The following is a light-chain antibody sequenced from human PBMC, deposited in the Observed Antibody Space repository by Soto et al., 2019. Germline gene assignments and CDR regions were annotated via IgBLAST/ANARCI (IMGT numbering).Light chain of an antibody. CDR2: DAS. V-gene: IGKV3D-20*01. CDR1: QSVTGSY. CDR3: QQYGSSPRT. Sequence: EIVLTQSPATLSLSPGERATLSCGASQSVTGSYLAWYQQKPGLAPRLLIYDASSRATGIPDRFSGSGSGTDFTLTISRLEPEEFAVYHCQQYGSSPRTFGQGTKVEIK. J-gene: IGKJ1*01.